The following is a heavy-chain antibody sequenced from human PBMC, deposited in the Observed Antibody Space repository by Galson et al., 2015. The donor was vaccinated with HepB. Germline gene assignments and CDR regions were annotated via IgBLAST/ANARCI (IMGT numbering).Heavy chain of an antibody. CDR1: GGSISSSSYY. J-gene: IGHJ4*02. CDR2: IYYSGST. CDR3: AMLKGGSSSWYALQHDY. V-gene: IGHV4-39*01. Sequence: SETLSLTCTVSGGSISSSSYYWGWIRQPPGKGLEWIGSIYYSGSTYYNPSLKSRVTISVDTSKNQFSLKLSSVTAADTAVYYCAMLKGGSSSWYALQHDYWGQGTLVTVSS. D-gene: IGHD6-13*01.